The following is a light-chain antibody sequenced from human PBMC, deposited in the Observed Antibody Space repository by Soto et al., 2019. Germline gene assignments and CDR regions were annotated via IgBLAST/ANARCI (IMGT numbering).Light chain of an antibody. V-gene: IGKV1-39*01. J-gene: IGKJ1*01. CDR2: ATS. Sequence: DIKMNQSPSSLSASVGDRVTITCRASESISSFLNWYQQKPGRAPKLLMFATSSLQSGVPSRFSGSRSGTDFTLTINSLQPEDFATYNCQQSYTAPPTFGQGTKVEIK. CDR3: QQSYTAPPT. CDR1: ESISSF.